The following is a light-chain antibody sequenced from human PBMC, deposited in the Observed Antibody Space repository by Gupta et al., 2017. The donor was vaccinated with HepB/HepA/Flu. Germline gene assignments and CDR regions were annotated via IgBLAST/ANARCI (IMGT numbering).Light chain of an antibody. CDR3: QHDANLHV. V-gene: IGKV1-33*01. J-gene: IGKJ2*01. Sequence: DIQMTQSPSSLSASVGDRVTITCQASQDISNYLNWYQQKPGEAPKLLIYDASNLESGGTSRFSGGGYDKDFTYTSSSRQDEDVANYYTQHDANLHVFGQGTKLEIK. CDR1: QDISNY. CDR2: DAS.